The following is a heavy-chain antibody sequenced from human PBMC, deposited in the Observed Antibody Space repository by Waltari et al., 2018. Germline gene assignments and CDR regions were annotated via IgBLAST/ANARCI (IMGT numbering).Heavy chain of an antibody. CDR3: TAGTVTTSYHFDF. Sequence: VHGGGSLRLSCTVRTVSFSKYVMSWVRQAPGKGLEWVSAISGFGDSIYYGDIDRGRFTISRDNSKNTLYLQMNSLGAEDAAVYYCTAGTVTTSYHFDFWGQGTLVNVSS. D-gene: IGHD4-4*01. CDR1: TVSFSKYV. CDR2: ISGFGDSI. J-gene: IGHJ4*02. V-gene: IGHV3-23*01.